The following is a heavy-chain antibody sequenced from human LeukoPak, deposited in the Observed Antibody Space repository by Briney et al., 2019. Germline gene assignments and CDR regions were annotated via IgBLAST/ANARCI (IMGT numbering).Heavy chain of an antibody. Sequence: PSETLSLTCTVSGGSISSSSYYCGWIRQPPGKGLEWIGSIYYSGSTYYNPSLKSRVTISVDTSKNQFSLKLSSVTAADTAVYYCARAYYYDSSGLNWGQGTLVTVSS. CDR1: GGSISSSSYY. D-gene: IGHD3-22*01. CDR2: IYYSGST. CDR3: ARAYYYDSSGLN. V-gene: IGHV4-39*07. J-gene: IGHJ4*02.